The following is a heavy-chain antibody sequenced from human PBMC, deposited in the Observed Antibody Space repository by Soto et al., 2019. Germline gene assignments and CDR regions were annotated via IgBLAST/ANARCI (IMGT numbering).Heavy chain of an antibody. D-gene: IGHD3-22*01. J-gene: IGHJ4*02. CDR3: ASGYYDRIGYYFDY. CDR1: GFIFSSYS. CDR2: ISSSSSYI. V-gene: IGHV3-21*01. Sequence: GGSLRLSCADSGFIFSSYSMSWVRQAPGKGLEWVSSISSSSSYIYYADSVKGRFTISRDNAKNSVYLQMNSLRAEDTAVYYCASGYYDRIGYYFDYWRQGISVTVSS.